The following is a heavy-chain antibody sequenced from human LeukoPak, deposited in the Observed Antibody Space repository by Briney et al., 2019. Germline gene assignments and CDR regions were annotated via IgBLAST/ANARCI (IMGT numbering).Heavy chain of an antibody. J-gene: IGHJ3*02. CDR3: ARVGPYCSGGSCYEADAFDI. CDR1: GYTFTSYA. D-gene: IGHD2-15*01. V-gene: IGHV1-69*04. Sequence: GASVKVSCKASGYTFTSYAISWVRQAPGQGLEWMGRIIPILGIANYAQKFQGRVTITADKSTSTAYMELSSLRSEDTAVYYCARVGPYCSGGSCYEADAFDIWGQGTMVTVSS. CDR2: IIPILGIA.